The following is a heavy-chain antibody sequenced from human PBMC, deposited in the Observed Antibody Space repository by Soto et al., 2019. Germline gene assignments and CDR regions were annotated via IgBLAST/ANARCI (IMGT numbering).Heavy chain of an antibody. J-gene: IGHJ4*02. V-gene: IGHV4-59*01. CDR2: MSYSGST. D-gene: IGHD1-26*01. Sequence: SETLSLTCTVSGGSISSYYWSWIRQPPGKGLEWIAYMSYSGSTKYNPSLKSRVTISVDTSKNQCSLKLSSVTAADTAVYYCAREAVGAFDYWGQGTLVTVSS. CDR1: GGSISSYY. CDR3: AREAVGAFDY.